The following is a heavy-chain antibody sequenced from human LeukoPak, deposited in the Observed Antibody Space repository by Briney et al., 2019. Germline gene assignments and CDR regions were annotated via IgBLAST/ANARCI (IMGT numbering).Heavy chain of an antibody. CDR2: ISYDGSNK. D-gene: IGHD3-10*01. CDR3: ASATGGSGSYPDRLYYYYGMDV. Sequence: GGSLRLSCAASGFTFSSYAMHWVRQAPGKGLEWVAVISYDGSNKYYADSVEGRFTISRDNSKNTLYLQMNSLRAEDTAVYYCASATGGSGSYPDRLYYYYGMDVWGKGTTVTVSS. CDR1: GFTFSSYA. J-gene: IGHJ6*04. V-gene: IGHV3-30*04.